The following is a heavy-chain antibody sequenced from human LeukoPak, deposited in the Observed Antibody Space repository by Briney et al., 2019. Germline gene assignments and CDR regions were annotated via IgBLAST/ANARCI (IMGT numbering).Heavy chain of an antibody. D-gene: IGHD1-14*01. CDR2: ISAYNGNT. J-gene: IGHJ6*02. V-gene: IGHV1-18*01. CDR3: ARDRVPAGTRLRYYYGMDV. Sequence: ASVKVSCKASGYTLTSYGISWVRQAPGQGLEWMGWISAYNGNTNYAQKLQGRVTMTTDTSTSTAYMELRSLRSDDTAVYYCARDRVPAGTRLRYYYGMDVWGQGTTVTVSS. CDR1: GYTLTSYG.